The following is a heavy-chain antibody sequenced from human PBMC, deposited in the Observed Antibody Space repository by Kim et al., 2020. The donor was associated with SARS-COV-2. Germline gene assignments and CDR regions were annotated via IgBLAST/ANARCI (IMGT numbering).Heavy chain of an antibody. D-gene: IGHD3-16*01. CDR3: ARDGGGSAGGDWFDP. V-gene: IGHV1-69*13. CDR1: GGTFSSYA. J-gene: IGHJ5*02. CDR2: IIPIFGTA. Sequence: SVKVSCKASGGTFSSYAISWVRQAPGQGLEWMGGIIPIFGTANYAQKFQGRVTITADESTSTAYMELSSLRSEDTAVYYCARDGGGSAGGDWFDPWGQGTLVTVSS.